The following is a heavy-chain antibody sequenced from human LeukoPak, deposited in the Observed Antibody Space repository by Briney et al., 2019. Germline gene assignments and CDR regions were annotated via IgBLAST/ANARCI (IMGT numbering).Heavy chain of an antibody. D-gene: IGHD2-2*02. V-gene: IGHV4-38-2*01. CDR1: GYSISSGYY. CDR2: IYHSGST. CDR3: ARGLGYCSSTSCYTLDNWFDP. Sequence: PSETLSLTCAVSGYSISSGYYWGWIRQPPGKGPEWIGSIYHSGSTYYNPSLKSRVTISVDTSKNQFSLKLSSVTAADTAVYYCARGLGYCSSTSCYTLDNWFDPWGQGTLVTVSS. J-gene: IGHJ5*02.